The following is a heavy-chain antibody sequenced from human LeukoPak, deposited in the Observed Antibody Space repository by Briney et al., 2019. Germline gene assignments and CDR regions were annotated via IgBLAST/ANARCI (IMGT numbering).Heavy chain of an antibody. Sequence: GGSLRLSCAASGFTFSDYYMSWIRQAPGKGLEWVSYISSSGSTIYYADSVKGRFTISRDNAKNSLYLQMNSLRAEDTAVYYCARGKYSSSFYYYYGMDVWGQGTTVTVSS. V-gene: IGHV3-11*04. D-gene: IGHD6-13*01. CDR2: ISSSGSTI. J-gene: IGHJ6*02. CDR3: ARGKYSSSFYYYYGMDV. CDR1: GFTFSDYY.